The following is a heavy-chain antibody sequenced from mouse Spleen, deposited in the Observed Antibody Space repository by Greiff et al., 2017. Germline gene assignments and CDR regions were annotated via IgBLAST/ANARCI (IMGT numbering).Heavy chain of an antibody. CDR2: IYPGSGST. CDR1: GYTFTSYW. CDR3: ARQDYDYDVGYFDV. V-gene: IGHV1-55*01. J-gene: IGHJ1*03. Sequence: VQLQQPGAELVKPGASVKMSCKASGYTFTSYWITWVKQRPGQGLEWIGDIYPGSGSTNYNEKFKSKATLTVDTSSSTAYMQLSSLTSEDSAVYYCARQDYDYDVGYFDVWGTGTTVTVSS. D-gene: IGHD2-4*01.